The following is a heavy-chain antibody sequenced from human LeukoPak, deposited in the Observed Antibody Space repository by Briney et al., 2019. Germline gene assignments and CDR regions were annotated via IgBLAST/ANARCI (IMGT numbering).Heavy chain of an antibody. CDR2: IYHSGST. V-gene: IGHV4-38-2*02. D-gene: IGHD5-12*01. CDR1: GYSISSGYY. J-gene: IGHJ4*02. Sequence: SETLSLTCTVSGYSISSGYYWGWIRQPPGKGLEWIGSIYHSGSTYYNPSLKSRVTISVDTSKNQFSLKLSSVTAADTAVYYCASTDSGYERWGQGTLVTVSS. CDR3: ASTDSGYER.